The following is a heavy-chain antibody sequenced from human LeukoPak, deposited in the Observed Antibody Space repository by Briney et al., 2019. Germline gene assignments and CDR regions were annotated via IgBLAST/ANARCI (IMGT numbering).Heavy chain of an antibody. D-gene: IGHD3-9*01. CDR3: AKGRDDILTYYFDY. V-gene: IGHV3-30*02. Sequence: PGGSLSLSCAASGFTFSSYGMHWVRQAPGKGLEWVAFIRYDGSNKYYADSVKGRFTISRDNSKNTLYLQMNSLRAEDTAVYYCAKGRDDILTYYFDYWGQGTLVTVSS. CDR2: IRYDGSNK. CDR1: GFTFSSYG. J-gene: IGHJ4*02.